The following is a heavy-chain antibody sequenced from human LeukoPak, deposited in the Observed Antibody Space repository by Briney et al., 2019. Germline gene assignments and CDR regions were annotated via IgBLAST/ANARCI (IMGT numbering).Heavy chain of an antibody. CDR2: INPSGGST. J-gene: IGHJ4*02. D-gene: IGHD5-24*01. CDR1: GYTFTSYY. V-gene: IGHV1-46*01. CDR3: ARDGYTPKTGSDYYFDY. Sequence: GASVKVSCKASGYTFTSYYMHWVRQAPGQGLEWMGIINPSGGSTSYAQKFQGRVTMTRDTSTSTVYMELSSLRSEDTAVYYCARDGYTPKTGSDYYFDYWGQGTLVTVSS.